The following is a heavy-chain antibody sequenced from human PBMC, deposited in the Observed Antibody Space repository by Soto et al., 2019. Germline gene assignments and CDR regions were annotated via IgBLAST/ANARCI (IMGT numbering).Heavy chain of an antibody. CDR3: ARDSRYYDKDSNWFDP. J-gene: IGHJ5*02. V-gene: IGHV3-23*01. CDR1: GFTFSTCA. CDR2: ISGSGTVT. Sequence: GESLKISCATSGFTFSTCAMSWVRQAPGKGLEWVSIISGSGTVTFYADSVKGRFSISRDNAKNSLYLQMNSLRAEDTAVYYCARDSRYYDKDSNWFDPWGQGTVVTVSS. D-gene: IGHD3-22*01.